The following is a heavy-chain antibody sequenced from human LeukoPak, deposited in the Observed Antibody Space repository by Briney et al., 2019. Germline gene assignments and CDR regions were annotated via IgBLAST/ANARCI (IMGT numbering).Heavy chain of an antibody. CDR2: IYTSGTT. J-gene: IGHJ6*03. V-gene: IGHV4-4*07. D-gene: IGHD6-6*01. CDR1: GGSISSSY. Sequence: SETLSLTCTVSGGSISSSYWSWSGQPAGKGLEWIGRIYTSGTTSYNPSLKSRVSISVDKSKNQLSLKVSSVTAADPAVYYCARLEYNSSSTGYYYYMDVWGKGTTVTVSS. CDR3: ARLEYNSSSTGYYYYMDV.